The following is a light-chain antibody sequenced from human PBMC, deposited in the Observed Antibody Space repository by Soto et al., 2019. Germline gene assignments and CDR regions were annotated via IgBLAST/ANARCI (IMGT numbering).Light chain of an antibody. CDR3: CSYAGSYTLV. CDR2: DVS. CDR1: SSFIGGYNY. V-gene: IGLV2-11*01. Sequence: QSVLTQPRSVSGSLGQSVTISCTGPSSFIGGYNYVSWYQHHPGKAPKLMIYDVSERPSGVPDRFSGSKSGNTASLTISGLQAEDEADYYCCSYAGSYTLVFGGGTKLTVL. J-gene: IGLJ3*02.